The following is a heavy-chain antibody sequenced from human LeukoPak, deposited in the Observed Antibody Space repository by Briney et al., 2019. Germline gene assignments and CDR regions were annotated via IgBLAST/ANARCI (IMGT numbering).Heavy chain of an antibody. J-gene: IGHJ4*02. CDR2: IYPTGST. CDR3: ARAAEYSSGWYPFDY. V-gene: IGHV4-4*07. Sequence: SETLSLTCTVSGGSISSYYWTWIRQPAGKGLEWIGRIYPTGSTNYNPSLKSRVTMSVDTSKNQFSLKLSSVTAADTAMYYCARAAEYSSGWYPFDYWGQGTLVTVSA. D-gene: IGHD6-19*01. CDR1: GGSISSYY.